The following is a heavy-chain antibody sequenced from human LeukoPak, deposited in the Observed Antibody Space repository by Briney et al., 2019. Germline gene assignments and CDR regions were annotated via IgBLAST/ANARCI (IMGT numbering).Heavy chain of an antibody. J-gene: IGHJ4*02. Sequence: PSETLSLTCAVYGGSFSGYYWSWIRQPPGKGLEWIGEINHSGSTNYNPSLKSRVTISVDTSKNQFSLKLSSVTAADTAEYYCARAGYSSSTLDYWGQGTLVTVSS. V-gene: IGHV4-34*01. CDR2: INHSGST. D-gene: IGHD6-13*01. CDR1: GGSFSGYY. CDR3: ARAGYSSSTLDY.